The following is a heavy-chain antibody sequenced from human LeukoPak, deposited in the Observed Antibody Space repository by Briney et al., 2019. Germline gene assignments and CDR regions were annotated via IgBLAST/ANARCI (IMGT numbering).Heavy chain of an antibody. Sequence: GGSLRLSCAGSGFTFSNYWMSWGRPAPGKGLEWVANMKKDGSEKYYVDSVKGRFTISRDNAKNSLYLQMDSLRAEDTAVYYCTRDESWGQGTMVTVSS. CDR3: TRDES. V-gene: IGHV3-7*05. CDR2: MKKDGSEK. CDR1: GFTFSNYW. J-gene: IGHJ3*01.